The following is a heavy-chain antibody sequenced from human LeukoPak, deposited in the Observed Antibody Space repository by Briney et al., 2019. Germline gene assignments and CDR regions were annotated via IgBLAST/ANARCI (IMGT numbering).Heavy chain of an antibody. J-gene: IGHJ4*02. D-gene: IGHD6-6*01. V-gene: IGHV3-74*01. CDR3: ARGTGSYILDY. Sequence: GGSLRLSCAASGFTFSGYWMHWVRDAPGKGLVWVSRINSDGSNINYADSVKGRFTISRDNAKNTLYLQMNSLRAEDTAVYYCARGTGSYILDYWGQGTLVTVSS. CDR1: GFTFSGYW. CDR2: INSDGSNI.